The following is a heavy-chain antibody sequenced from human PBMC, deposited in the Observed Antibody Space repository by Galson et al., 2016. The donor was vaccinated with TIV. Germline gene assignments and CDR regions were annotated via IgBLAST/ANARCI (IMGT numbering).Heavy chain of an antibody. CDR1: GFSFSRYG. Sequence: SLRLSCAASGFSFSRYGIHWVRQVPGKGLEWVALISYDGTDKYYADSVKGRFTISRDNSKNMLYLQINTLGVEDTAVYFCAIEERYSISWYLFNYWGQGTVVTVSS. J-gene: IGHJ4*02. CDR2: ISYDGTDK. D-gene: IGHD6-13*01. V-gene: IGHV3-30*03. CDR3: AIEERYSISWYLFNY.